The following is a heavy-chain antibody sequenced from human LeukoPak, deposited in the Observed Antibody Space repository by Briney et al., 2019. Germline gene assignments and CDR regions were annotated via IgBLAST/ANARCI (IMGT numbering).Heavy chain of an antibody. J-gene: IGHJ3*02. V-gene: IGHV4-34*01. CDR3: ATLTGGDDAFGI. CDR2: INHSGST. D-gene: IGHD4-23*01. CDR1: GGSFSGYY. Sequence: SETLSLTCAVYGGSFSGYYWSWIRQPPGKGLEWIGEINHSGSTNYNPSLKSRVTISVDTSKNRFSLKLSSVTAADTAVYYCATLTGGDDAFGIWGQGTMVTVSS.